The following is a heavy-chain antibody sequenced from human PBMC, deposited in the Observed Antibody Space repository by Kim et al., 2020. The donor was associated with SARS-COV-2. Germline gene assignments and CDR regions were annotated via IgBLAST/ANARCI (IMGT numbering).Heavy chain of an antibody. V-gene: IGHV3-15*04. CDR2: IETKSDGGAA. CDR1: GFSFPHAR. J-gene: IGHJ6*02. CDR3: DTLLYADYNYYGMEV. D-gene: IGHD4-17*01. Sequence: GGSLRLSCAASGFSFPHARINWVRQAPGKGLEWVGRIETKSDGGAADYAASVKGRFTISRDDSTSTLFLLMNSLKTEDTAIYYCDTLLYADYNYYGMEVWGPGTTVTVSS.